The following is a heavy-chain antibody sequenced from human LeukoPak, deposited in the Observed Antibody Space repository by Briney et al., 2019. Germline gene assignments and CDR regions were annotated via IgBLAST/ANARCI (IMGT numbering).Heavy chain of an antibody. D-gene: IGHD2-15*01. CDR1: GFTFSSYA. J-gene: IGHJ4*02. Sequence: PGGSLRLSCAASGFTFSSYALSRVRQAPGKGLEWVSAISGSGGSTYYADSVKGRFTNSRDNSKNTLYLQMNSLRAEDTAVYYCAKDLSYCSGGSCYLLPYYFDYGGQGTLVTVS. CDR3: AKDLSYCSGGSCYLLPYYFDY. V-gene: IGHV3-23*01. CDR2: ISGSGGST.